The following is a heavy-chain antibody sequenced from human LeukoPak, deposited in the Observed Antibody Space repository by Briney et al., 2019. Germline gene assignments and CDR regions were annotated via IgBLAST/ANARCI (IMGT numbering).Heavy chain of an antibody. Sequence: SETLSLTCTVSGGSISSGGYYWSWIRQHPGKGLEWIGYIYYSGSTYYNPSLKSRVTISVDTSKNQFSLKLSSVTAADTAVYYCAKDRGRYCSSTSCLASYFDYWGQGTLVTVSS. CDR3: AKDRGRYCSSTSCLASYFDY. CDR1: GGSISSGGYY. D-gene: IGHD2-2*01. J-gene: IGHJ4*02. V-gene: IGHV4-31*03. CDR2: IYYSGST.